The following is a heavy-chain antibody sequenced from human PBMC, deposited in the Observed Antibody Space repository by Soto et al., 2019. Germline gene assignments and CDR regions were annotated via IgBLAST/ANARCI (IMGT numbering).Heavy chain of an antibody. Sequence: DVQLLQSGGGLVQPGGSLTLSCAASRFIFSDYAMNWVRQAPGKGVEWVSSIGGSNTDRYYADSVKGRFIISRDNSKNTMYLQMNSLRDDDTAVYYCAKDAVSYNGKWDWFDSWGQGTLVTVSS. CDR3: AKDAVSYNGKWDWFDS. D-gene: IGHD1-26*01. V-gene: IGHV3-23*01. J-gene: IGHJ5*01. CDR1: RFIFSDYA. CDR2: IGGSNTDR.